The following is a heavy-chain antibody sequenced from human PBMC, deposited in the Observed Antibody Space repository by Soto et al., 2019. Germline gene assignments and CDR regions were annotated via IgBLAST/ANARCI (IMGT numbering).Heavy chain of an antibody. J-gene: IGHJ4*02. CDR1: GYTFTSYG. Sequence: ASVKVSCKASGYTFTSYGISWVRQAPGQGLEWMGWISAYNGNTNYAQKLQGRVTMTTDTSTSTAYMELRSLRSDDTAVYYCARDRSWGIAVAGFDYWGQGTLVTVSS. CDR3: ARDRSWGIAVAGFDY. D-gene: IGHD6-19*01. CDR2: ISAYNGNT. V-gene: IGHV1-18*01.